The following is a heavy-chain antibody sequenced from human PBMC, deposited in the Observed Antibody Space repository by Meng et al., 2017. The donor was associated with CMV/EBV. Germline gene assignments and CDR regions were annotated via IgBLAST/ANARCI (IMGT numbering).Heavy chain of an antibody. CDR2: ISAYNGNT. V-gene: IGHV1-18*01. CDR3: ARDPAWSVITPRRGFDY. J-gene: IGHJ4*02. CDR1: GYTFTSYG. Sequence: VKLGPSGAGVKKPGAPVKVRCKASGYTFTSYGISWVRQAPGQGLEWMGWISAYNGNTNYAPKLQGRVTMTTDTSTSTAYMELRSLRSDDTAVYYCARDPAWSVITPRRGFDYWGQGTLVTVSS. D-gene: IGHD2-15*01.